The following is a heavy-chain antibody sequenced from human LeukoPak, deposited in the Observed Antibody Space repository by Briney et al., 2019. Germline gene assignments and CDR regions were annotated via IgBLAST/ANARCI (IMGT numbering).Heavy chain of an antibody. Sequence: GGSLRLSCAASGFTFSSYWMHWVRQAPGKGLVWVSRINSDGSSTSYADSVKGRFTISRDNAKNTLYLQMSSLRAEDTAVYYCARETGKRGMDVWGQGTTVTVSS. CDR2: INSDGSST. D-gene: IGHD1-1*01. V-gene: IGHV3-74*01. J-gene: IGHJ6*02. CDR1: GFTFSSYW. CDR3: ARETGKRGMDV.